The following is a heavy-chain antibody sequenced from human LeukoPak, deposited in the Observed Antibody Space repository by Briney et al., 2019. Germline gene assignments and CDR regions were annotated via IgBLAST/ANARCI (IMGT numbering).Heavy chain of an antibody. CDR2: IYTSGST. D-gene: IGHD6-13*01. CDR3: ARGNPALSRAAGYYFDY. CDR1: GGSVSSGSYY. J-gene: IGHJ4*02. V-gene: IGHV4-61*02. Sequence: SQTLSLTCTVSGGSVSSGSYYWSWIRQPAGKGLEWIGRIYTSGSTNYNPSLKSRVTISVDTSKNQFSLKLSSVTAADTAVYYCARGNPALSRAAGYYFDYWGQGTLVTVSS.